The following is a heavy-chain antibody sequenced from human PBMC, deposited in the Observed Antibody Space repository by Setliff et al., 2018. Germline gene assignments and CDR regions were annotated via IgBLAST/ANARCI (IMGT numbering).Heavy chain of an antibody. D-gene: IGHD3-22*01. CDR2: INHSGST. CDR1: GGSFSGYY. V-gene: IGHV4-34*01. CDR3: ARDSRNYYDSSGYPIDAFDI. Sequence: SETLSLTCAVYGGSFSGYYWSWIRQPPGKGLVWIGEINHSGSTNYNPSLKSLVTISVDTSKNQFSLRLSSVTAADTAVYYCARDSRNYYDSSGYPIDAFDIWGQGTMVTVSS. J-gene: IGHJ3*02.